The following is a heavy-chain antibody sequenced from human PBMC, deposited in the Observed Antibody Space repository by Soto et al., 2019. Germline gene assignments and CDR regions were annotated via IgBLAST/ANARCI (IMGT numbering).Heavy chain of an antibody. D-gene: IGHD3-22*01. CDR2: TFYSGSS. Sequence: PSQTLSLTCPVSGGSISSYYWSWIRQPPGKGLEWIGYTFYSGSSNYNSSLKSRVIISVDTSKNQFSLKLNSVTAADTAVYYCARERKDYYDSSGYFDYWGQGTLVTVSS. V-gene: IGHV4-59*01. CDR1: GGSISSYY. CDR3: ARERKDYYDSSGYFDY. J-gene: IGHJ4*02.